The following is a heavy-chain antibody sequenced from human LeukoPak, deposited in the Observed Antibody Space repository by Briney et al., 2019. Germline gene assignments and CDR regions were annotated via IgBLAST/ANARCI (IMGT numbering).Heavy chain of an antibody. J-gene: IGHJ4*02. D-gene: IGHD2-21*02. V-gene: IGHV2-5*01. CDR2: IYGNDDKRLSDDK. CDR3: AHRQLLGLRGYFDY. Sequence: SGPTLVSPTQTLTLTCSFSGFSLTTSAVGVGWIRQPPGKALEWLAMIYGNDDKRLSDDKRYNAALRNRVTITKDTSKNQVVLTMTNMDPVDTATYYCAHRQLLGLRGYFDYWGQGTLVTVSS. CDR1: GFSLTTSAVG.